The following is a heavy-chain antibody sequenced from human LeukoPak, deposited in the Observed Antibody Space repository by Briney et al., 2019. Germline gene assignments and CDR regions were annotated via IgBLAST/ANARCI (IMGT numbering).Heavy chain of an antibody. Sequence: ASVKVSCKASGYTFTSYYMHWVRQAPGQGLEWMGWISAYNGNTNYAQKLQGRVTMTTDTSTSTAYMELRSLRSDDTAVYYCARVPDNWGVGDYFDYWGQGTLVTVSS. D-gene: IGHD7-27*01. V-gene: IGHV1-18*04. CDR2: ISAYNGNT. J-gene: IGHJ4*02. CDR1: GYTFTSYY. CDR3: ARVPDNWGVGDYFDY.